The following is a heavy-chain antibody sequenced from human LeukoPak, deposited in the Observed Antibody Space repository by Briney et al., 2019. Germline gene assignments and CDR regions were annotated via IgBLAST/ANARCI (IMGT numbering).Heavy chain of an antibody. D-gene: IGHD6-19*01. V-gene: IGHV4-59*01. CDR3: ARSRVAGTPYFDY. CDR2: IYYSGST. J-gene: IGHJ4*02. CDR1: GVSISSYY. Sequence: SETLSLTCTVPGVSISSYYWSWIRQPPGKGLEWIGYIYYSGSTNYNPSLKSRVTISVDTSKNQFSLKLSSVTAADTAVYYCARSRVAGTPYFDYWGQGTLVTVSS.